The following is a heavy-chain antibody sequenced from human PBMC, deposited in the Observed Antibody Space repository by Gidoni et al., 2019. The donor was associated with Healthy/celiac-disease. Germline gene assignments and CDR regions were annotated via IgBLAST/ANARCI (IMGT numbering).Heavy chain of an antibody. CDR2: ISSSGSTI. Sequence: EVQLVESGGGLVQPGGSLRLSCAASGFTFSSYEMNWVRQAPGKGLEWVSYISSSGSTIYYADSGKGRFTISRDNAKNSLYLQMNSLRAEDTAVYYCARAPRGDGMDVWGQGTTVTVSS. D-gene: IGHD3-10*01. J-gene: IGHJ6*02. CDR3: ARAPRGDGMDV. V-gene: IGHV3-48*03. CDR1: GFTFSSYE.